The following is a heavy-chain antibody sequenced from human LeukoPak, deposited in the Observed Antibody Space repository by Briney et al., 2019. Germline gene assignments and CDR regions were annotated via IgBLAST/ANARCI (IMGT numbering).Heavy chain of an antibody. D-gene: IGHD2-15*01. Sequence: ASVKVSCKASGYTFTGYYMHWVRRAPGQGLEWMGWINPNSGGTNYAQKFQGRVAMTRDTSISTAYMELSRLRSDDTAVYYCAREGYCSGGSCYGDYWGQGTLVTVSS. CDR2: INPNSGGT. CDR1: GYTFTGYY. J-gene: IGHJ4*02. CDR3: AREGYCSGGSCYGDY. V-gene: IGHV1-2*02.